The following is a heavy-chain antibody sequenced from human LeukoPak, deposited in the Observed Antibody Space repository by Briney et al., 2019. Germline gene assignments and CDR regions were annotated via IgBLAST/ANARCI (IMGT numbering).Heavy chain of an antibody. CDR2: ISRSGSTK. J-gene: IGHJ6*03. CDR1: GFTFSDYN. CDR3: ARVLRYCSGGNCYSGGLGYMDV. D-gene: IGHD2-15*01. Sequence: GGSLRLSCAASGFTFSDYNMRWIRQAPGKGLEWVSSISRSGSTKYYADSVKGRFTISRDNAKNSLFLQMNSLRAEDTAVYYCARVLRYCSGGNCYSGGLGYMDVWGKGTTVTVSS. V-gene: IGHV3-11*01.